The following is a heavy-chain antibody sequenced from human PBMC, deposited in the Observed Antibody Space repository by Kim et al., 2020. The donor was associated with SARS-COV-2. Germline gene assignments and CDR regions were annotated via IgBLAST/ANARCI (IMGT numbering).Heavy chain of an antibody. J-gene: IGHJ4*02. CDR1: GFTFSSYW. Sequence: GGSLRLSCAASGFTFSSYWMHWVRQAPGKGLVWVSRINSDGSSTSYADSVKGRFTISRDNAKNTLYLQMNSLRAEDTAVYYCARDSRITIFGVAHGEPIDYWGQGTLVTVSS. D-gene: IGHD3-3*01. CDR3: ARDSRITIFGVAHGEPIDY. CDR2: INSDGSST. V-gene: IGHV3-74*01.